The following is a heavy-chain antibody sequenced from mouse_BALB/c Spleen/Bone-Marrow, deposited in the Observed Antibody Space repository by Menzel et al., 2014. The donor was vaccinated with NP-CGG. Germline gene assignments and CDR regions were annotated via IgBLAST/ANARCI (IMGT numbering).Heavy chain of an antibody. D-gene: IGHD1-1*01. Sequence: EVQLQQSGPELVKPGASVKMSCKASGYTFTTYVVHWVKQKPGQGLEWIGYTNPYNDDSKYNEKFKGKATLTSDKSSSAAYMELSSMTSEDSAVYYCARDYYGSTSFAYWGQGTLVTVSA. CDR1: GYTFTTYV. V-gene: IGHV1-14*01. CDR3: ARDYYGSTSFAY. CDR2: TNPYNDDS. J-gene: IGHJ3*01.